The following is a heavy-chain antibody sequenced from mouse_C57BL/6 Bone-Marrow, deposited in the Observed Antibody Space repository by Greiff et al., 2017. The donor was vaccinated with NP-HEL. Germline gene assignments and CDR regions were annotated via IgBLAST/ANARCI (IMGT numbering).Heavy chain of an antibody. CDR2: IDPENGDT. J-gene: IGHJ2*01. CDR1: GFNIKDDY. V-gene: IGHV14-4*01. Sequence: DVKLVESGAELVRPGASVKLSCTASGFNIKDDYMHWVKQRPEQGLEWIGWIDPENGDTEYASKFQGKATITADTSSNTAYLQLSSLTSEDTAVYYCTTWGIYFDYWGQGTTLTVSS. CDR3: TTWGIYFDY.